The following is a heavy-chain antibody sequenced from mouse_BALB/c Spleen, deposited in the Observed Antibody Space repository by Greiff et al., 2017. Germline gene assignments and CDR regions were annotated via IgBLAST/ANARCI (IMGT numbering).Heavy chain of an antibody. D-gene: IGHD1-1*01. V-gene: IGHV14-1*02. J-gene: IGHJ2*01. CDR1: GFNIKDYY. Sequence: EVQLQQSGAELVRPGALVKLSCKASGFNIKDYYMHWVKQRPEQGLEWIGWIDPENGNTIYDPKFQGKASITADTSSNTAYLQLSSLTSEDTAVYYCASYYGSGYGYWGQGTTLTVSS. CDR2: IDPENGNT. CDR3: ASYYGSGYGY.